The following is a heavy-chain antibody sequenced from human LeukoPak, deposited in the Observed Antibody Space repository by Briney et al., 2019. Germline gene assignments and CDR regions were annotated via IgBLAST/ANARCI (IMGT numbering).Heavy chain of an antibody. Sequence: SVKVSCKASGGTFSSYAISWVRQAPGQGLEWMGGIIPIFGTANYAQKFQGRVTITTDESTSTAYMELSSLRSEDTAVYYCAAPGASGFVGNFWSGPLDFWGQGTLVTVSS. J-gene: IGHJ4*02. V-gene: IGHV1-69*05. D-gene: IGHD3-3*01. CDR1: GGTFSSYA. CDR2: IIPIFGTA. CDR3: AAPGASGFVGNFWSGPLDF.